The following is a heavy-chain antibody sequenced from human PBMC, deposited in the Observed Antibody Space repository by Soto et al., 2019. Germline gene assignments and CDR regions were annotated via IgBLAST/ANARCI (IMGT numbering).Heavy chain of an antibody. J-gene: IGHJ4*02. CDR2: IKSKTDGGTT. D-gene: IGHD3-16*01. V-gene: IGHV3-15*01. CDR1: GFPFSNAW. Sequence: GGSLRLSCAASGFPFSNAWMSWVRQAPGKGLEWVGRIKSKTDGGTTDYAAPVKGRFTISRDDSKNTLYLQMNSLKTEDTAVYYCTTTNLGELFDPSYYFDYWGQGTLVTVSS. CDR3: TTTNLGELFDPSYYFDY.